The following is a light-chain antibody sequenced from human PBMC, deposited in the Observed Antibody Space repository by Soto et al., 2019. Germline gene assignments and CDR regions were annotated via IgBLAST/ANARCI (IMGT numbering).Light chain of an antibody. CDR3: CSYTTSNTRQIV. CDR2: DVS. V-gene: IGLV2-14*01. CDR1: SSDVGGYNY. Sequence: QSVLTQAASLTGSPGQSTTISCTGTSSDVGGYNYVSWYQQHPGKAPKFMIYDVSNRPSGVSNRFSGSKSGNTASLTISGLQAEDEADYYCCSYTTSNTRQIVFGTGTKVTVL. J-gene: IGLJ1*01.